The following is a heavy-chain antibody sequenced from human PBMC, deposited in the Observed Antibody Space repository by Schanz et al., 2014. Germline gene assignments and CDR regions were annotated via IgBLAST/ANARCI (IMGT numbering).Heavy chain of an antibody. V-gene: IGHV3-21*04. D-gene: IGHD2-15*01. CDR3: AKGMGYCSGGTCYDYYYYGLDV. CDR1: EFTFSSYK. Sequence: EVQLVESGGGLVKPGGSLRLSCEASEFTFSSYKMNWVRQAPGKGLEWVSSISSSSSYIYYADSVKGRFTISRDNAKNSLYLQMNSLRAEDTAVFYCAKGMGYCSGGTCYDYYYYGLDVWGQGTTVTVSS. CDR2: ISSSSSYI. J-gene: IGHJ6*02.